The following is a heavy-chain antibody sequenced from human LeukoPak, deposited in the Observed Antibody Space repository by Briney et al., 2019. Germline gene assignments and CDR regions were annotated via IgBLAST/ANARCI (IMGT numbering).Heavy chain of an antibody. CDR1: GYSFTSYW. CDR2: IYPGDSDT. V-gene: IGHV5-51*01. J-gene: IGHJ1*01. D-gene: IGHD2-21*02. Sequence: GESLKISCKGSGYSFTSYWIGWVRQMPGKGLEWMGIIYPGDSDTRYSPSFQGQVTISADKSISTAYLQWSSLKASDTAMYYCARLPQSYCGGDCYSEQYFQHWGQGTLVTVSS. CDR3: ARLPQSYCGGDCYSEQYFQH.